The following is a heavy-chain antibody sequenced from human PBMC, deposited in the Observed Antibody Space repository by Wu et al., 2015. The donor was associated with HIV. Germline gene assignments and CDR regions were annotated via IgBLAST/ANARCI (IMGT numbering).Heavy chain of an antibody. CDR1: GGTFNNYA. V-gene: IGHV1-18*01. J-gene: IGHJ4*02. D-gene: IGHD2-21*01. Sequence: QVQLVQSGAEVKKPGSSVKVSCKASGGTFNNYAISWLRQAPGQGLEWMGWISGNNGHTNYAQKFQGRVTMTTDTSSSTAYMELRSLRSDDTAVYYCARHIYCGGDCLLSYFDYWGQGTLVTVSS. CDR3: ARHIYCGGDCLLSYFDY. CDR2: ISGNNGHT.